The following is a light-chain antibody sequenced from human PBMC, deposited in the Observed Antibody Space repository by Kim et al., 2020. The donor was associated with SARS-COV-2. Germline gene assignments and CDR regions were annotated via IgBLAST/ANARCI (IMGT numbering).Light chain of an antibody. CDR3: QLRTNWLT. CDR1: QSVSPY. CDR2: DAS. J-gene: IGKJ4*01. Sequence: LSLSPGESATLSCRASQSVSPYLAWYQQNPGQAPRLLIYDASKRATGIPARFSGSGSVTDFTLTISSLEPDEFAVYYCQLRTNWLTSGGGTKVEIK. V-gene: IGKV3-11*01.